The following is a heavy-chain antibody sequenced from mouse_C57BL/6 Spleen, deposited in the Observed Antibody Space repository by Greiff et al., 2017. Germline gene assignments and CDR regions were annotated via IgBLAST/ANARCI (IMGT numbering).Heavy chain of an antibody. CDR2: IYPGSSST. Sequence: QVQLQQPGAELVKPGASVKLSCKASGYTFTSYWMHWVKQRPGQGLEWIGDIYPGSSSTNYNEKFKSKATLTVDTSSSTAYMQLSSLTSEDSAVYYGARREYFDAGCDIDVWGKGTSVTVSS. J-gene: IGHJ1*03. CDR1: GYTFTSYW. D-gene: IGHD2-10*02. V-gene: IGHV1-55*01. CDR3: ARREYFDAGCDIDV.